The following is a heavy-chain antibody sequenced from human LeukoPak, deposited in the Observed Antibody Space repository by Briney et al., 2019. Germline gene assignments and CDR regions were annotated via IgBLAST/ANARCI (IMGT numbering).Heavy chain of an antibody. CDR3: AREGSVTAFDI. CDR2: IFYSGST. V-gene: IGHV4-31*03. Sequence: SQTLSLTCTVSDGSLNSGDYFWNWIRQHPGKVLEWIGYIFYSGSTNYNPSLKSRVTIFIDISNHQFSLKLSSVTAADTAVYYCAREGSVTAFDIWGQGTMVTVSS. D-gene: IGHD3-10*01. CDR1: DGSLNSGDYF. J-gene: IGHJ3*02.